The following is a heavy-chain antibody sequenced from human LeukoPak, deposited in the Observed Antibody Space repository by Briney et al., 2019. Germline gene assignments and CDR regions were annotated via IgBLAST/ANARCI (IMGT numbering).Heavy chain of an antibody. CDR2: IYYSGST. V-gene: IGHV4-61*05. Sequence: PSETLSLTCTVSGGSISSSSYYWGWIRQPPGKGLEWIGYIYYSGSTNYNPSLKSRVTISVDTSKNQFSLKLSSVTAADTAVYYCARGRPLIYGYWGQGTLVTVSS. J-gene: IGHJ4*02. CDR3: ARGRPLIYGY. CDR1: GGSISSSSYY. D-gene: IGHD2-8*01.